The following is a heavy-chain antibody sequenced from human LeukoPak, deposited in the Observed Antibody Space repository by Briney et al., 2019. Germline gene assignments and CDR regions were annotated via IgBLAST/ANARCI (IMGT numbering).Heavy chain of an antibody. Sequence: SETLSLTCTVSGGSISGYYWSWIRQPPGKGLEWIGEINHSGSTNYNPSLKSRVTISVDTSKNQFSLKLSSVTAADTAVYYCARGRRYSYGYFGYWGQGTLVTVSS. V-gene: IGHV4-34*01. CDR3: ARGRRYSYGYFGY. D-gene: IGHD5-18*01. J-gene: IGHJ4*02. CDR2: INHSGST. CDR1: GGSISGYY.